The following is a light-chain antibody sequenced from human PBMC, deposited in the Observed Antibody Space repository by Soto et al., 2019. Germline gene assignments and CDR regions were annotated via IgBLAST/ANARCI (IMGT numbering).Light chain of an antibody. CDR3: QSYDSSLSAWV. CDR2: ANS. Sequence: QSALTQPPSVSGAPGQRVTISCTGSSSNIGAGYDVHWYQQLPGTAPKLLIYANSNRPSGVPDRFSGSKSGTSASLAITGLQLEDEADYYCQSYDSSLSAWVFGGGTKLTVL. CDR1: SSNIGAGYD. J-gene: IGLJ3*02. V-gene: IGLV1-40*01.